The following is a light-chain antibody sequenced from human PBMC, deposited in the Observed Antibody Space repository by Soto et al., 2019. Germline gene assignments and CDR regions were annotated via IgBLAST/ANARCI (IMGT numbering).Light chain of an antibody. V-gene: IGKV1-17*01. CDR1: QDIRVD. Sequence: IQMTQSPPSLSASVGDRVIITCRASQDIRVDVGWYQQKPGKAPKLLIYAASTLQSGVPLRFSGSGSGTSFTLTISSLQPEDFATYYCQQLLSYPITFGQGTRLEIK. J-gene: IGKJ5*01. CDR2: AAS. CDR3: QQLLSYPIT.